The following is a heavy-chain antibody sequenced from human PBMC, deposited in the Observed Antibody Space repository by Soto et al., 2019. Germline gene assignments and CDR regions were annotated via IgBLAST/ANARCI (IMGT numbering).Heavy chain of an antibody. CDR3: ARVIVATIRDYYYYGMDV. D-gene: IGHD5-12*01. CDR2: IIPIFGTA. J-gene: IGHJ6*02. CDR1: GGTFSSYA. Sequence: QVQLVQSGAEVKKPGSSVKVSCKASGGTFSSYAISWVRQAPGQGLEWMGGIIPIFGTANYAQKFQGRVTITADESTSTAYMELSSLRSEDTAVYYCARVIVATIRDYYYYGMDVWGQGTTVTVSS. V-gene: IGHV1-69*12.